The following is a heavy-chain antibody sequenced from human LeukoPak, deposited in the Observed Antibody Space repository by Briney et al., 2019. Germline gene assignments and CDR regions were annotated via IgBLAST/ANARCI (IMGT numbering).Heavy chain of an antibody. D-gene: IGHD3-10*01. CDR3: ARFYYGSGSYVSNFDY. V-gene: IGHV4-39*01. J-gene: IGHJ4*02. CDR1: GGSVTTGYYY. CDR2: FYYSGST. Sequence: SETLSLTCTVSGGSVTTGYYYWGWLRQPPGKALEWIGSFYYSGSTYYNPSLQSRVTISVDTSKTQFSLRLNSVTAADTAVYYCARFYYGSGSYVSNFDYWGQGTLVTVPS.